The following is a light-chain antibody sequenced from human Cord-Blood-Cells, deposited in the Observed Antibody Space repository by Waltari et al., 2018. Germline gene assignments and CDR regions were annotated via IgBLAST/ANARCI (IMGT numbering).Light chain of an antibody. V-gene: IGLV2-14*01. CDR1: SIDVGGYNY. CDR3: SSYTSSSTYWV. CDR2: DVS. Sequence: QSALTQPASVSGSPGQSITISCTGTSIDVGGYNYVSWYQQHPGKAPKLMIYDVSKRPSRVSNRFSGSKSGNTASLTISGLQAEDEADYYCSSYTSSSTYWVFGGGTKLTVL. J-gene: IGLJ3*02.